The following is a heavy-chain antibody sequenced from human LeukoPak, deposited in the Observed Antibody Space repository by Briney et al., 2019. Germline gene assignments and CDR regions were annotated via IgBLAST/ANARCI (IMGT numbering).Heavy chain of an antibody. V-gene: IGHV3-23*01. CDR3: AKDPFGELLLNFFDY. CDR2: ISGSGGST. CDR1: GFTFSSYA. Sequence: PGGSLRLSCAASGFTFSSYAMSWVRQASGKGLEWVSAISGSGGSTYYADSVKGRFTISRDNSKNTLYLQMNSLRAEDTAVYYCAKDPFGELLLNFFDYWGQGTLVTVSS. D-gene: IGHD3-10*01. J-gene: IGHJ4*02.